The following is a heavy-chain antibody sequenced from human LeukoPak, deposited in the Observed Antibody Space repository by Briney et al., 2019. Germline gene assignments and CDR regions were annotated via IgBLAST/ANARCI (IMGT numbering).Heavy chain of an antibody. J-gene: IGHJ3*02. CDR2: IRHSGST. V-gene: IGHV4-34*01. CDR3: ARAQKTYYYDSSGYYRKAFDI. Sequence: SETLSLTCAVYGGSFSGYYWSWIRQPPGKGLEWIGEIRHSGSTNYNPSLKSRVTISVDTSKNQFSLKLSSVTAADTAVYYCARAQKTYYYDSSGYYRKAFDIWGQGTMVTDSS. D-gene: IGHD3-22*01. CDR1: GGSFSGYY.